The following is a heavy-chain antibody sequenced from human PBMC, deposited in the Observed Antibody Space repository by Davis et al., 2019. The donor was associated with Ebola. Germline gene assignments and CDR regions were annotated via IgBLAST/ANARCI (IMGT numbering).Heavy chain of an antibody. V-gene: IGHV4-34*01. J-gene: IGHJ4*02. Sequence: SETLSLTCAVYGGSFSGYYWSWIRQPPGKGLEWIGEINHSGSTNYNPSPKSRVTISVDTSKNQFSLKLSSVTAADTAVYYCARRLRWLGFDYWGQGTLVTVSS. CDR2: INHSGST. CDR3: ARRLRWLGFDY. CDR1: GGSFSGYY. D-gene: IGHD4-23*01.